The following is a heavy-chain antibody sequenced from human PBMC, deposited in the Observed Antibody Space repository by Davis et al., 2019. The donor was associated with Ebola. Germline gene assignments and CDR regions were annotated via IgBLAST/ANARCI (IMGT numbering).Heavy chain of an antibody. V-gene: IGHV3-23*01. CDR1: GFTFSSYA. Sequence: GESLKISCAASGFTFSSYAMSWVRQAPGKRLEWVSTLGLSADTYYADSVKGRFTISRDNSKNTLHLQMNSLRVEDTAIYYCAKDTSNVWFDVWGQGTMVTVSS. CDR2: LGLSADT. CDR3: AKDTSNVWFDV. D-gene: IGHD6-19*01. J-gene: IGHJ3*01.